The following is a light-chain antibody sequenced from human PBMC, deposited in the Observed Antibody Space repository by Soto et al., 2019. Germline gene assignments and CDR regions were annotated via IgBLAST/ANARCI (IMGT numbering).Light chain of an antibody. J-gene: IGLJ2*01. CDR2: DVT. CDR1: SSDVGDFNY. Sequence: QSALTQPASVSGSPGRSVTISCTGSSSDVGDFNYVSWYQHLPGRAPKLFIYDVTNRPSGISYRFSASKSGRTASLTSSGLQAEDEADYYCSSYSSSSTHVVFGGGTKLTVL. V-gene: IGLV2-14*03. CDR3: SSYSSSSTHVV.